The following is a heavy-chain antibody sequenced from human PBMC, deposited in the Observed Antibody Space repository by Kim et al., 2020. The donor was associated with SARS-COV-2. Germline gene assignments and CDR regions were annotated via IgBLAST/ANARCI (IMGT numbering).Heavy chain of an antibody. CDR2: IYYSGST. CDR1: GGSISSYY. D-gene: IGHD6-13*01. J-gene: IGHJ5*02. Sequence: SETLSLTCTVSGGSISSYYWSWIRQPPGKGLEWIGYIYYSGSTNYNPSLKSRVTISVDTSKNQFSLKLSSVTAADTAVYYCARDNLRYSSSLGNWFDPWGQGTLVTVSS. V-gene: IGHV4-59*01. CDR3: ARDNLRYSSSLGNWFDP.